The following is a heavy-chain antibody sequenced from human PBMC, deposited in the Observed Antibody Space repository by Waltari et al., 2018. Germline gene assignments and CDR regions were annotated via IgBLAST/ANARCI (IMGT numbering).Heavy chain of an antibody. CDR1: RIPLRNYR. D-gene: IGHD3-10*01. Sequence: EVQLVESGGGLVQPGGSLRLSCAAPRIPLRNYRLNWVRQAPGRGLEWVLYIGTSSSSRSYADSVKGRFTISRDNAKNSLYLQMNSLRDEDTAVYYCASPSLGSGSYWAFDIWGQGTMVTVSS. CDR2: IGTSSSSR. V-gene: IGHV3-48*02. CDR3: ASPSLGSGSYWAFDI. J-gene: IGHJ3*02.